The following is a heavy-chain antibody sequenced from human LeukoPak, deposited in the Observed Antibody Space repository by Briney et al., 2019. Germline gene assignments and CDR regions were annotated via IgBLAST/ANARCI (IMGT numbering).Heavy chain of an antibody. V-gene: IGHV3-9*01. D-gene: IGHD2-21*01. CDR3: AREGIEGFDY. Sequence: GGSLRLSCAASGFTFSSYWMHWVRQAPGKGLEWVSGISWNSGSIGYADSVKGRFTISRDNAKNSLYLQMNSLRAEDTALYYCAREGIEGFDYWGQGTLVTVSS. CDR2: ISWNSGSI. CDR1: GFTFSSYW. J-gene: IGHJ4*02.